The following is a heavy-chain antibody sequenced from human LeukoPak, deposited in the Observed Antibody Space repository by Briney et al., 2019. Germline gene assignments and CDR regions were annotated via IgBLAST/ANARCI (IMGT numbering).Heavy chain of an antibody. CDR3: AKFDFWSGYYPEY. CDR2: ISGSGGST. J-gene: IGHJ4*02. V-gene: IGHV3-23*01. Sequence: GGSLRLSCAASGFTFSSYAMSGVRQAPGKGLEWVSAISGSGGSTYYADSVKGRFTISRDNSKNTLYLQMNSLRAEDTAVYYCAKFDFWSGYYPEYWGQGTLVTVSS. CDR1: GFTFSSYA. D-gene: IGHD3-3*01.